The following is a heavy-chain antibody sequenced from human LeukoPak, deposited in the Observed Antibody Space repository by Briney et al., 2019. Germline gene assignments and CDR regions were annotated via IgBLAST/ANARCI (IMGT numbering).Heavy chain of an antibody. CDR2: INHSGST. J-gene: IGHJ6*03. V-gene: IGHV4-34*01. CDR3: ARLEMVRGVIFYYYYYMDV. Sequence: SETLSLTCAVYGGSFSGYYWSWIRQPPGKGLEWIGEINHSGSTNYNPSLKSRVTISVDTSKNQFSLKLSSVTAADTAVYYCARLEMVRGVIFYYYYYMDVWGKGTTVTISS. CDR1: GGSFSGYY. D-gene: IGHD3-10*01.